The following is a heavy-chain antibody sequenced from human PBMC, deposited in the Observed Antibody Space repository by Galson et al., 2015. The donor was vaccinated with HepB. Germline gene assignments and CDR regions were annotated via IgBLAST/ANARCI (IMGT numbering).Heavy chain of an antibody. CDR3: ARGNSSSGWYGAFDI. CDR2: IGTAGDP. V-gene: IGHV3-13*05. CDR1: GFTFSSYD. D-gene: IGHD6-19*01. J-gene: IGHJ3*02. Sequence: SLRLSCAASGFTFSSYDMYWVRQATGKGLEWVSAIGTAGDPYYPGSVKGRFTISRENAKNSLYLQMNSLGAGDTAVYYCARGNSSSGWYGAFDIWGQGTMVTVSS.